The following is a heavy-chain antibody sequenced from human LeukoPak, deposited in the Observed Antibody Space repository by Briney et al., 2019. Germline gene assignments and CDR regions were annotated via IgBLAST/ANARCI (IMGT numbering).Heavy chain of an antibody. CDR3: ARDDDFWSGLDY. CDR1: GGSISSGSYY. J-gene: IGHJ4*02. D-gene: IGHD3-3*01. Sequence: PSETLSLTCTVSGGSISSGSYYWSWIRQPAGKGLEWIGRIYTSGSTNYNPSLKSRVTISVDTSKNQFSLKLSSVTAAGTAVYYCARDDDFWSGLDYWGQGTLVTVSS. CDR2: IYTSGST. V-gene: IGHV4-61*02.